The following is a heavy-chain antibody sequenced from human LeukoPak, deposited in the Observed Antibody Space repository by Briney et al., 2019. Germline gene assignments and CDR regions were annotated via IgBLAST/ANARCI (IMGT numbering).Heavy chain of an antibody. V-gene: IGHV3-43D*04. CDR3: AKDYCSSTSCYLGYMDV. CDR2: ISWDGGST. CDR1: GFTFSNYA. D-gene: IGHD2-2*01. Sequence: GGSLRLSCATSGFTFSNYAMGWVRQAPGKGLEWVSLISWDGGSTYYADSVKGRFTISRDNSKNSLYLQMNSLRAEDTALYYCAKDYCSSTSCYLGYMDVWGKGTTVTVSS. J-gene: IGHJ6*03.